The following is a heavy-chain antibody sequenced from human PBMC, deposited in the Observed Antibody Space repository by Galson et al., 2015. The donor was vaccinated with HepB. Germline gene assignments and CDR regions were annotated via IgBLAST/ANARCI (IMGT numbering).Heavy chain of an antibody. Sequence: SLRLSCAASGFTFSTYWMTWVRQAPGKGLEWVANIKQDGSEKNYVDSGKGRFAISRDNAKNSLFLQMNSLRAEDTAVYYCVRVGSSWYSYLDSWGQGTLVTVSS. V-gene: IGHV3-7*03. J-gene: IGHJ4*02. CDR1: GFTFSTYW. D-gene: IGHD6-13*01. CDR3: VRVGSSWYSYLDS. CDR2: IKQDGSEK.